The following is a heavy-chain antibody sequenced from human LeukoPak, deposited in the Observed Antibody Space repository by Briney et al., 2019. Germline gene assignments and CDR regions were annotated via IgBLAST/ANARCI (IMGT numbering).Heavy chain of an antibody. Sequence: GASVKVSCKASGYTFTSYDINWVRQATGQGLEWMGWMNPNSGNTGYAQKFQGRVTMTRNTSISTAYMELSSLRSEDTAVYYCARVIPDSSSWYGYYYYGMDVWGQGTTVTVSS. CDR3: ARVIPDSSSWYGYYYYGMDV. D-gene: IGHD6-13*01. V-gene: IGHV1-8*01. CDR2: MNPNSGNT. CDR1: GYTFTSYD. J-gene: IGHJ6*02.